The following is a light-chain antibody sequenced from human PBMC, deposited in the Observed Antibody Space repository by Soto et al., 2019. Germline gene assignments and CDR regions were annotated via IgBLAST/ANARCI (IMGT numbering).Light chain of an antibody. V-gene: IGKV1-16*01. CDR3: QQYSSFPYT. CDR2: GAS. J-gene: IGKJ2*01. Sequence: DIQMTQSPSSLSASVGDRVTITCRASHDTSNSVAWFQQRPGMAPKSLIYGASSLQSGVSSRFSDSGSGTQFTLTISSLQPEDFATYYCQQYSSFPYTFGQGTKVDIK. CDR1: HDTSNS.